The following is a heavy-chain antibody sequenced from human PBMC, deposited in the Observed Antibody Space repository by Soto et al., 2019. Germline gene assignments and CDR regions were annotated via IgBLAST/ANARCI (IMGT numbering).Heavy chain of an antibody. CDR2: ISAYNGNT. Sequence: ASVNVSCKASGYTFTSYCISWVRQAPGQGLEWMGWISAYNGNTNYAQKLQGRVTMTTDTSTSTAYMELRSLRSDDTAVYYCAVASRGNYYYGMDVWGQGTTVTVSS. V-gene: IGHV1-18*04. CDR1: GYTFTSYC. CDR3: AVASRGNYYYGMDV. J-gene: IGHJ6*02.